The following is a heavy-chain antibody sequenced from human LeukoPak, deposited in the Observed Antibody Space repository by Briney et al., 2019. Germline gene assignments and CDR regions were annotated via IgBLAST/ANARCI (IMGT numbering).Heavy chain of an antibody. J-gene: IGHJ4*02. Sequence: SVKVSCKASGGTFSSYAISWVRQAPGQGLEWMGGIIPIFGTASYAQKFQGRVTITADESTSTAYMELSSLRSEDTAVYYCARAGARFLEWLPADYWGQGTLVTVSS. CDR1: GGTFSSYA. D-gene: IGHD3-3*01. CDR2: IIPIFGTA. CDR3: ARAGARFLEWLPADY. V-gene: IGHV1-69*13.